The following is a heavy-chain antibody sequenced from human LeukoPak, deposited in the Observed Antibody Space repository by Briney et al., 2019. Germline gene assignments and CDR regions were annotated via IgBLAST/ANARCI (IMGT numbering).Heavy chain of an antibody. CDR3: ARDHYDSSGYSNYWYCEP. D-gene: IGHD3-22*01. V-gene: IGHV1-2*02. CDR1: GYTFTSNY. J-gene: IGHJ2*01. Sequence: ASVKVSCKASGYTFTSNYMQWVRQAPGQGLDWMGWINPISGGTNYAQKFQGRVTMTRDTSTTTAYMELSRLRSDDTSVDDCARDHYDSSGYSNYWYCEPWARSPLVTVSS. CDR2: INPISGGT.